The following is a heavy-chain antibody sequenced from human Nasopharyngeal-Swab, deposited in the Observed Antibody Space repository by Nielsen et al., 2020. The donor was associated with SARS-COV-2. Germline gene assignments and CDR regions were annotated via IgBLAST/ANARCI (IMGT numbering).Heavy chain of an antibody. CDR3: ARMVRSGWPLIHYYYGMDV. J-gene: IGHJ6*02. Sequence: WIRQPPGKALEWLAHIFSNDEKSYSTSLKSRFTISKDTSKSQVVLTMTNMDPVDTATYYCARMVRSGWPLIHYYYGMDVWGQGTTVTVSS. CDR2: IFSNDEK. V-gene: IGHV2-26*01. D-gene: IGHD6-19*01.